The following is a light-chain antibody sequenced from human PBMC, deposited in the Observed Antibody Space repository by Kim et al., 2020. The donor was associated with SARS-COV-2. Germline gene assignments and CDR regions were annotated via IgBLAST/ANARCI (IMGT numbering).Light chain of an antibody. CDR1: RSVSSN. CDR2: GAS. J-gene: IGKJ4*01. CDR3: QQYNYWPPLT. Sequence: SPGERAPLSCRASRSVSSNLAWYQQKPGQAPRLLIFGASTRATGIPARFSGSGSGTEFTLTISSLQSEDFAVYYCQQYNYWPPLTFGGGTKVDIK. V-gene: IGKV3-15*01.